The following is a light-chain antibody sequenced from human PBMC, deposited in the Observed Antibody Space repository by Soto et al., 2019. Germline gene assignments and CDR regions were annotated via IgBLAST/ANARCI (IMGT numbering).Light chain of an antibody. Sequence: EIVLTQSPATRSLSPGERATLSCGASQSINSNYLAWYQQKPGLAPRMVINDTSKRAPGIPDMLTGSGSGTDFALTISRLEPEDSAIYYCQQYGSSPTFGQGTRLEI. V-gene: IGKV3D-20*01. J-gene: IGKJ5*01. CDR3: QQYGSSPT. CDR1: QSINSNY. CDR2: DTS.